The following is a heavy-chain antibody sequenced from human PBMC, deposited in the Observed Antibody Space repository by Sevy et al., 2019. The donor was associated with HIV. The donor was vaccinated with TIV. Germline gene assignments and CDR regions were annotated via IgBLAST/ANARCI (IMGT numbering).Heavy chain of an antibody. V-gene: IGHV3-23*01. Sequence: GGSLRLSCAASGFTFSSYAMSWVRQAPGKGLEWVSAISGSGGSTYYADSVKGRFTISRDNSKNTLYLQMNSLRAEDTTVYYCAKPFMITFGGVIENWPCYDYCGQVTLVTVSS. J-gene: IGHJ4*02. CDR1: GFTFSSYA. D-gene: IGHD3-16*02. CDR3: AKPFMITFGGVIENWPCYDY. CDR2: ISGSGGST.